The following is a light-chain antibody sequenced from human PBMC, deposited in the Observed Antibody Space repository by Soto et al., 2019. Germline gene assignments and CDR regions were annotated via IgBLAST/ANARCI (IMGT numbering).Light chain of an antibody. CDR2: DVS. V-gene: IGLV2-14*03. Sequence: QSVLTQPASVSGSPGQSITISCTGTSSDVGAYNHVSWYQQLPGKAPKLMIHDVSNRPSGVSDRFSGSKSGNTASLTISGLQAEDEADYYCCSSTTSATYVFGTGTKVTVL. J-gene: IGLJ1*01. CDR1: SSDVGAYNH. CDR3: CSSTTSATYV.